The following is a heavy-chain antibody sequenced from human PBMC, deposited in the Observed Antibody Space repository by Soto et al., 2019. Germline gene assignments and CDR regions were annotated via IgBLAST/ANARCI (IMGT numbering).Heavy chain of an antibody. CDR3: ARGVTYYGSGSHNWFDP. V-gene: IGHV4-34*01. Sequence: QVQLQQWGAGLLKPSETLSLTCAVYGGSFSGYYWSWIRQPPGKGLEWLGEINHSGSTNYNPSLKSRVTISVDTSKIQFSLKLSSVTAADTAVYYCARGVTYYGSGSHNWFDPWGQGTLVTVSS. CDR2: INHSGST. J-gene: IGHJ5*02. CDR1: GGSFSGYY. D-gene: IGHD3-10*01.